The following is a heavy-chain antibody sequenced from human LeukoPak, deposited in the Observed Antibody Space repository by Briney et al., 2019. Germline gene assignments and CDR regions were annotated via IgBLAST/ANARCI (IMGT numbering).Heavy chain of an antibody. V-gene: IGHV3-73*01. CDR3: TGTYFDWFRDANWFDP. CDR1: GFTFSGSA. D-gene: IGHD3-9*01. Sequence: GGSLRLSCAASGFTFSGSAMHWVRQASGKGLEWVGRIRSKANSYATAYAASVKGRFTISRDDSKNTAYLQMNSLRIEDTAVYYCTGTYFDWFRDANWFDPWGQGTLVTVSS. J-gene: IGHJ5*02. CDR2: IRSKANSYAT.